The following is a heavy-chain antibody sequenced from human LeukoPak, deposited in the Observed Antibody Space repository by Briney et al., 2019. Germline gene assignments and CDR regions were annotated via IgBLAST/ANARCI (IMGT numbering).Heavy chain of an antibody. CDR2: LSGSGGTT. J-gene: IGHJ4*02. Sequence: GGSLRLSCAASGFTFSSYGMSWVRQAPGKGLEWVSALSGSGGTTYYADSVRGRFTISRDNSKNTLYLQMNSLRAEDTAVYYCAKDLVAGYNYGFDYWGQGTLVTVSS. D-gene: IGHD5-24*01. CDR1: GFTFSSYG. V-gene: IGHV3-23*01. CDR3: AKDLVAGYNYGFDY.